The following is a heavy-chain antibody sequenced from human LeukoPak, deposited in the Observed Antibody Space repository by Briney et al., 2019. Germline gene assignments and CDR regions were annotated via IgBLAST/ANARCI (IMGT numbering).Heavy chain of an antibody. Sequence: PGRSLRLSCAASGFTFSNHAMNGVRQAPGKGLEWVSIISCSGTVTYYADSVKGRSTISRDNSKNTLFLQMNSLRAEDTAIYYCAKASVGEGRICGSGYFDNWGQGTLVTVSS. CDR1: GFTFSNHA. J-gene: IGHJ4*02. V-gene: IGHV3-23*01. D-gene: IGHD2-15*01. CDR2: ISCSGTVT. CDR3: AKASVGEGRICGSGYFDN.